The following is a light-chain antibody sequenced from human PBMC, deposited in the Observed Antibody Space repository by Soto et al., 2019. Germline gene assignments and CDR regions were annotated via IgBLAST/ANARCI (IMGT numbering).Light chain of an antibody. Sequence: DIQMTQSPSTLSASVGDSVTITCRASQTISSWLAWYQQKPGKAPKLLIYKASTLKSGVPSRFSGSGSGTEFTLTISGLQPDDFATYYCQQFNSYPWTFGQGTKVDIK. CDR2: KAS. CDR3: QQFNSYPWT. V-gene: IGKV1-5*03. CDR1: QTISSW. J-gene: IGKJ1*01.